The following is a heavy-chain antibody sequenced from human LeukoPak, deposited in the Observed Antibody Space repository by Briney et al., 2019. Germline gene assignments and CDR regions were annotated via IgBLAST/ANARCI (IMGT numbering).Heavy chain of an antibody. CDR3: ARRSMVRGLGYYGMDV. CDR2: VIPIFGTA. CDR1: GGTFSSYA. J-gene: IGHJ6*04. Sequence: SVKVSCKASGGTFSSYAISWVRQAPGQGLEWMGGVIPIFGTANYAQKFQGRVTITADESTSTAYMELSSLRSDDTAVYYCARRSMVRGLGYYGMDVWGKGTTVTVSS. D-gene: IGHD3-10*01. V-gene: IGHV1-69*01.